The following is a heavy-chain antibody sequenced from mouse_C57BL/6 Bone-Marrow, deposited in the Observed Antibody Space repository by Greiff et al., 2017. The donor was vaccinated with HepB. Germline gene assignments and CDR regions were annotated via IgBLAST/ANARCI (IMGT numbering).Heavy chain of an antibody. J-gene: IGHJ2*01. CDR2: IYPGSGNT. V-gene: IGHV1-76*01. Sequence: VQLQQSGAELVRPGASVKLSCKASGYTFTDYYINWVKQRPGQGLEWIASIYPGSGNTYYNEKFKGKATLTAEKSSSTAYMQLSSLTSEDSAVYFCARWGYYDYDNYFDYWGQGTTLTVSS. CDR1: GYTFTDYY. CDR3: ARWGYYDYDNYFDY. D-gene: IGHD2-4*01.